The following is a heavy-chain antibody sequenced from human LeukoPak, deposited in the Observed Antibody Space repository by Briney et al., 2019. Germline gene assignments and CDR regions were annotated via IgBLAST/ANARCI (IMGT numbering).Heavy chain of an antibody. CDR1: GGSFSGYY. J-gene: IGHJ6*03. V-gene: IGHV4-59*01. Sequence: KPSETLSLTCAVYGGSFSGYYWSWIRQPPGKGLEWIGYIYYSGSTNYNPSLKSRVTISVDTSKNQFSLELSSVTAADTAVYYCARERGWDGCNYSGYYYYYMDVWGKGTTVTISS. CDR2: IYYSGST. CDR3: ARERGWDGCNYSGYYYYYMDV. D-gene: IGHD5-24*01.